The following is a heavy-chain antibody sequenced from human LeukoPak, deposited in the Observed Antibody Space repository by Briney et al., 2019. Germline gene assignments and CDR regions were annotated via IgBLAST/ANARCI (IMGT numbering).Heavy chain of an antibody. V-gene: IGHV3-23*01. Sequence: PGGSLRLSCAASGFTFSSYAMGWVRQAPGEGLEWVSTISGSGGSTYYADSVRGRFTISRDNSKNTLYLQMNSLRVEDTAVYYCARDRGSGYDPGYFDYWGQGTLVTVSS. CDR1: GFTFSSYA. CDR3: ARDRGSGYDPGYFDY. D-gene: IGHD5-12*01. J-gene: IGHJ4*02. CDR2: ISGSGGST.